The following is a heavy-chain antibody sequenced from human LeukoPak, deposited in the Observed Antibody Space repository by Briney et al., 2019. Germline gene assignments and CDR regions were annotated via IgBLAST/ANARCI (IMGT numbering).Heavy chain of an antibody. J-gene: IGHJ4*02. CDR3: AKDDRDDGGNSGRGSVDY. D-gene: IGHD4-23*01. CDR2: ISGSGGST. CDR1: GFTFSSYA. V-gene: IGHV3-23*01. Sequence: PGGSLRLSCAASGFTFSSYAMSWVRQAPGKGLEWVSAISGSGGSTYYADSVKGRFTISRDNSKNTLYLQMNSLRAEDTAVYYCAKDDRDDGGNSGRGSVDYWGQGTLVTVSS.